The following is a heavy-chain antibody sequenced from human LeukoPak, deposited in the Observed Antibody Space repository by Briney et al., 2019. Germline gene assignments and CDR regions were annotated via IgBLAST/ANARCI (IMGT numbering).Heavy chain of an antibody. CDR2: IWYDGSNK. D-gene: IGHD6-13*01. J-gene: IGHJ4*02. CDR1: GFTFSSNG. Sequence: PGGSLRLSCAASGFTFSSNGMHWVRQAPGKGLEWVAVIWYDGSNKYYADSVKGRFTISRDNSKNTLYLQMNSLRAEDTAVYYCAREFIRYSSSWRLDYWGQGTLVTVSS. CDR3: AREFIRYSSSWRLDY. V-gene: IGHV3-33*01.